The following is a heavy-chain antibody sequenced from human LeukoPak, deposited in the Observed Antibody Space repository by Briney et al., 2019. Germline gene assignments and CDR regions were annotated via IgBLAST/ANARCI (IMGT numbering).Heavy chain of an antibody. CDR1: GFTVSSNY. J-gene: IGHJ3*02. Sequence: AGGSLRLSCAASGFTVSSNYMSWVRQAPGKGLEWVSVIYSGGSTYYADSVKGRFTISRDNSKNTLYLQMNSLRAEDTAVYYCAKDRTVTMTSGGYAFDIWGQGTMVTVSS. V-gene: IGHV3-66*01. CDR2: IYSGGST. CDR3: AKDRTVTMTSGGYAFDI. D-gene: IGHD3-16*01.